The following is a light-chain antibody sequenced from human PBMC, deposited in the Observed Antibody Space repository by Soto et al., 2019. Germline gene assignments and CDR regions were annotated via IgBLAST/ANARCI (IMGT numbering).Light chain of an antibody. Sequence: DVQLPQSPSTLSASVGDRVAITCQASQSIANYLNWFQFRPGKAPQLLISDASHLEPGVPSRFSGERSGSDFTLIINNLQPEDFATYDCQQYEELPLTFGGGTRV. CDR3: QQYEELPLT. CDR1: QSIANY. V-gene: IGKV1-33*01. J-gene: IGKJ4*01. CDR2: DAS.